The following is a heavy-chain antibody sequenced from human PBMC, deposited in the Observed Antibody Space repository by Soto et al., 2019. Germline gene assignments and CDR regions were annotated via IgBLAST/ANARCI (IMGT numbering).Heavy chain of an antibody. CDR3: AKGGAIVAAGTRVYLYNAMDV. V-gene: IGHV1-2*02. Sequence: ASVKVSCKASGYTFTGYYVHWVRQAPGQGLEWMGWINPNSGDTYLAQRFQGRVTMNRDASIGTAYMELRGLTSDDTAEYYCAKGGAIVAAGTRVYLYNAMDVWGQGTTVTVSS. CDR1: GYTFTGYY. J-gene: IGHJ6*02. CDR2: INPNSGDT. D-gene: IGHD1-26*01.